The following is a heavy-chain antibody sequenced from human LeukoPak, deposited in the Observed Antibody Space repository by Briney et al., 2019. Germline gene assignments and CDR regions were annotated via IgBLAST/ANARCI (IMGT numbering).Heavy chain of an antibody. D-gene: IGHD6-6*01. CDR2: INHSGST. Sequence: SETLSLTCAVYGGSFSGYYWSWIRQPPGKGLEWIGEINHSGSTNYNPSLKSRVTISVDTSKNQFSLKLSSVTAAHTAVYYCARRYSSSSVRAFDIWGQGTMVTVSS. CDR3: ARRYSSSSVRAFDI. V-gene: IGHV4-34*01. CDR1: GGSFSGYY. J-gene: IGHJ3*02.